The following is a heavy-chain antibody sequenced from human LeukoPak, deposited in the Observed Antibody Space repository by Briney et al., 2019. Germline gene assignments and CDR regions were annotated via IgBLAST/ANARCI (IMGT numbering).Heavy chain of an antibody. CDR1: GFTFSTYW. Sequence: PGGSLRLSCAASGFTFSTYWMSWVRQAPGKGLEWVANIKQDGSETYYVNSVKGRFTISRDNAENSLYLHMNSLRAEDTAVYYCARDSLIIRYGGQDYWGQGTLVTVSS. CDR3: ARDSLIIRYGGQDY. CDR2: IKQDGSET. V-gene: IGHV3-7*01. D-gene: IGHD4-23*01. J-gene: IGHJ4*02.